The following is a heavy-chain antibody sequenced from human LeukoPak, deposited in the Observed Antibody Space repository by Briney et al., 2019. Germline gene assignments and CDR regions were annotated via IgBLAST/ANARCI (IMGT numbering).Heavy chain of an antibody. D-gene: IGHD3-9*01. CDR3: AKGLPLRYFDWLPRFYFDY. Sequence: GGSLRLSCAASGFTFSSYSMNWVRQAPGKGLEWVAFIRYDGSNKYYADSVKGRFTISRDNSKNTLYLQMNSLRAEDTAVYYCAKGLPLRYFDWLPRFYFDYWGQGTLVTVSS. V-gene: IGHV3-30*02. J-gene: IGHJ4*02. CDR2: IRYDGSNK. CDR1: GFTFSSYS.